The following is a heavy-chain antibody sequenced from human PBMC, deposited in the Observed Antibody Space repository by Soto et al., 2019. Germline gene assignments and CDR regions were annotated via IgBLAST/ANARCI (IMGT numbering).Heavy chain of an antibody. D-gene: IGHD3-9*01. CDR2: INPNSGGT. Sequence: GASVKVSCKASGYTFTTYDISWVRQATGQGLEWMGWINPNSGGTNYAQKFQGRVTMTRDTSISTAYMELSRLRSDDTAVYYCARGDILTGYSPLDYWGQGTLVTVSS. CDR1: GYTFTTYD. CDR3: ARGDILTGYSPLDY. V-gene: IGHV1-2*02. J-gene: IGHJ4*02.